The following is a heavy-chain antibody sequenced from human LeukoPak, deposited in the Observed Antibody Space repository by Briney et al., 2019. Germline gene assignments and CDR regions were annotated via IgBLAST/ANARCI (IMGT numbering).Heavy chain of an antibody. Sequence: SETLSLTCTVSGGSLSPYYWTWIRQPPGKGLEWIGYIYHTGTTRYDPSLNSRVTISVETSKNQFSLRLNSVTAADTAIYYCARLDSGDHGNIPHWGQGTLVTVSS. D-gene: IGHD1-26*01. V-gene: IGHV4-59*08. CDR3: ARLDSGDHGNIPH. CDR2: IYHTGTT. J-gene: IGHJ1*01. CDR1: GGSLSPYY.